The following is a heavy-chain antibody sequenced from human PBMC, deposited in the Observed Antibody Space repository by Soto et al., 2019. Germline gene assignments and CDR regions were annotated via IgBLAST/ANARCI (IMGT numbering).Heavy chain of an antibody. J-gene: IGHJ6*02. D-gene: IGHD5-18*01. CDR1: GGTFSSYA. Sequence: QVQLVQSGAEVKKPGSSVKVSCKASGGTFSSYAISWVRQAPGQGLEWMGGIIPIFGKANYAQKFQGRVTITADESTSKAYMELSSLRSEDTAVYYCATQGLPTSYYYGMDVWGQGTTVTVAS. CDR3: ATQGLPTSYYYGMDV. V-gene: IGHV1-69*12. CDR2: IIPIFGKA.